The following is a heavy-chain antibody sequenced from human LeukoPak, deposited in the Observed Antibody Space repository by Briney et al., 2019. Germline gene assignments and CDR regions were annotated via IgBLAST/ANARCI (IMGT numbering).Heavy chain of an antibody. V-gene: IGHV3-7*01. CDR2: INQDGSER. CDR1: GFTFTTYW. J-gene: IGHJ2*01. Sequence: PGGSLILSCAASGFTFTTYWMSWVRQAPGKGLEWVAIINQDGSERYYVDSVKGRFTISRDNAKNSLFLQMNTLRADDTAVYYCARDKLVGATTGSYFDLWGRGALVTVSS. D-gene: IGHD1-26*01. CDR3: ARDKLVGATTGSYFDL.